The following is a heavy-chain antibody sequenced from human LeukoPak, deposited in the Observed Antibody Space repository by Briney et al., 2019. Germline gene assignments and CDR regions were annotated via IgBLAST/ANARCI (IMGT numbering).Heavy chain of an antibody. J-gene: IGHJ4*02. V-gene: IGHV3-74*01. CDR2: IRGDGSIT. D-gene: IGHD5-12*01. CDR1: GFSFSNHW. CDR3: AREASGYGGGPHFDY. Sequence: GGSLRVSCAASGFSFSNHWMHWVRQVPGKGLVWVSHIRGDGSITNYVDSVKGRFAISRDNAKDTLYLQMNSLRAEDTAVYYCAREASGYGGGPHFDYWGQGTIVTVSS.